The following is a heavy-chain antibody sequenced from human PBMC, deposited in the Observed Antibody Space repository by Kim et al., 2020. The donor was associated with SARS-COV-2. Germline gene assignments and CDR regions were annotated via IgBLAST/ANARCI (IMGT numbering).Heavy chain of an antibody. CDR3: ARDVIGATSGGSSDV. CDR2: IFHSGGT. CDR1: GVSVSDSYW. V-gene: IGHV4-4*02. J-gene: IGHJ3*01. Sequence: SETLSLTCDVSGVSVSDSYWWSWVRQPPGKGLVWIGEIFHSGGTTYNPSLKSRVTLSMDKSKNQLSLHLTSVTAADTAVYFCARDVIGATSGGSSDVWGQGTMVTVSS. D-gene: IGHD3-16*01.